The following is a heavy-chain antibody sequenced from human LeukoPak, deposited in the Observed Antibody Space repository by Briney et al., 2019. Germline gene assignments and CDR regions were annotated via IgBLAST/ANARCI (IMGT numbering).Heavy chain of an antibody. D-gene: IGHD6-19*01. CDR2: ISDSGGST. CDR3: AQDQQWLDGRSN. V-gene: IGHV3-23*01. J-gene: IGHJ4*02. CDR1: GFTFSSYA. Sequence: PGGSLRLSCAASGFTFSSYAMSWVRQAPGKGLEWVSGISDSGGSTNYADSVKGRFTISRDNSKNTLYLRMNSLGVEDTAVYYCAQDQQWLDGRSNWGQGTLVTVSS.